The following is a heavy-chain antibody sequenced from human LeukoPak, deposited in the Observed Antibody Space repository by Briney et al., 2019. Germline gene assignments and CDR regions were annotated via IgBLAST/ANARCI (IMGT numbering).Heavy chain of an antibody. CDR2: IYYSGST. J-gene: IGHJ4*02. CDR1: GGSISSYY. D-gene: IGHD3-10*01. V-gene: IGHV4-59*08. CDR3: ARRPYGSGSYLDY. Sequence: PSETLSLTCTVSGGSISSYYWSWIRQPPGKGLEWIGYIYYSGSTNYNPPLKSRVTISVDTSKNQFSLKLSSVTAADTAVYYCARRPYGSGSYLDYWGQGTLVTVSS.